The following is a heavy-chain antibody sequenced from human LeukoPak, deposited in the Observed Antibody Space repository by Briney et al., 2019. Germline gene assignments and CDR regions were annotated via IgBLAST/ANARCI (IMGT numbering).Heavy chain of an antibody. CDR2: ISYVGSNK. Sequence: PGRSLRLSCAASGFTFSSYAMHWVRQAPGKGLEWVAVISYVGSNKYYADSVKGRFTISRDNSKNTLYLQMNSLRAEDTAVYYCARDLTSFDYWGQGTLVTVSS. J-gene: IGHJ4*02. CDR3: ARDLTSFDY. CDR1: GFTFSSYA. V-gene: IGHV3-30-3*01.